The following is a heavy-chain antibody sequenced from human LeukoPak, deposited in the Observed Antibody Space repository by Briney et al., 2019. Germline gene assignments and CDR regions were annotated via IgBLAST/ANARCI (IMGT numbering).Heavy chain of an antibody. J-gene: IGHJ4*02. D-gene: IGHD6-19*01. Sequence: PSETLSLTCAVYGGSFSGYYWSWIRQPPGKGLEWIGEINHSGSTNYNPSLKSRVTISVDTSKNQFSLKLSSVTAADTAVYYCASRSSGRPDFDYWGQGTLVTVSS. CDR2: INHSGST. CDR1: GGSFSGYY. CDR3: ASRSSGRPDFDY. V-gene: IGHV4-34*01.